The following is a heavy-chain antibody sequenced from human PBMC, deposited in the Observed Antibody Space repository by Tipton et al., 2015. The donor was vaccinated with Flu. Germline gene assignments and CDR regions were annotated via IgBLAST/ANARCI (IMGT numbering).Heavy chain of an antibody. CDR1: GFTFSSFA. Sequence: SLRLSCSASGFTFSSFAMSWVRQAPGKGLVWVSRVNGDGSSTSYADSVKGRFTISRDNAKNTLYLQMNSLRAEDTAVYYCGTAFEYWGQGTLVTVSS. D-gene: IGHD2-21*02. CDR3: GTAFEY. V-gene: IGHV3-74*01. CDR2: VNGDGSST. J-gene: IGHJ4*02.